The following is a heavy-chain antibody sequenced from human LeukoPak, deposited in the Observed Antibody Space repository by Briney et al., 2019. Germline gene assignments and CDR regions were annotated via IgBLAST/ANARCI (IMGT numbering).Heavy chain of an antibody. CDR1: GFTFSSHG. D-gene: IGHD3-9*01. V-gene: IGHV3-30*02. J-gene: IGHJ4*02. CDR3: ARGGYYNILTGFRSRILGFDY. CDR2: LRYDGRNI. Sequence: GGSLRHSCAASGFTFSSHGMHWLPPAPGKGLEWVAFLRYDGRNIYYADTVKGRFTISRDNSKNTLHLQMSSLRAEDTAVYYCARGGYYNILTGFRSRILGFDYWGQGTLVTVSS.